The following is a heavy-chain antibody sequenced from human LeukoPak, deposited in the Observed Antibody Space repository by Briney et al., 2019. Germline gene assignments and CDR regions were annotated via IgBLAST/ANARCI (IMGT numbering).Heavy chain of an antibody. Sequence: PSETLSLTCTVSGGSISSYYWSWIRQPPGKGLEWIGYIYYSGSTNYNPSLKSRVTISVDTSKNQFSLKLSSVTAADTAVYYCARDQIDSSGQSWFDPWGQGTLVTVSS. V-gene: IGHV4-59*01. CDR1: GGSISSYY. D-gene: IGHD6-19*01. CDR2: IYYSGST. CDR3: ARDQIDSSGQSWFDP. J-gene: IGHJ5*02.